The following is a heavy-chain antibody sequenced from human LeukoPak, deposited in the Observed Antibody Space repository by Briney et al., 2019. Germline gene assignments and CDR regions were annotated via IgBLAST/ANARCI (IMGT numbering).Heavy chain of an antibody. V-gene: IGHV3-30*18. J-gene: IGHJ4*02. CDR1: GFTFSSYG. CDR3: AKASPPRGYCSSTSCYPYFDY. D-gene: IGHD2-2*01. CDR2: ISYDGSNK. Sequence: PGRSLRLSCAASGFTFSSYGMHWVRQAPGKGLEWVAVISYDGSNKYYADSVKGRFTISRDNSKNTLYLQMNSLRAEDTAVYYCAKASPPRGYCSSTSCYPYFDYWGQGTLVTVSS.